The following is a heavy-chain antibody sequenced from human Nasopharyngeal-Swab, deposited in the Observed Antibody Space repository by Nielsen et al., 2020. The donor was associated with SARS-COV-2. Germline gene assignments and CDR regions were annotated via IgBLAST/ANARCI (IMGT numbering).Heavy chain of an antibody. CDR3: ARDYYDNYDSDY. CDR1: GYTFTDYY. CDR2: INPYSGET. J-gene: IGHJ4*02. Sequence: ASVKVSCKTSGYTFTDYYIHWVRQVPGQGLEWVGCINPYSGETKYAQKFQGRVTVTRDTSRSTAYIELSRLRSDDTAVYYCARDYYDNYDSDYWGQGTLVTVSS. D-gene: IGHD3-22*01. V-gene: IGHV1-2*02.